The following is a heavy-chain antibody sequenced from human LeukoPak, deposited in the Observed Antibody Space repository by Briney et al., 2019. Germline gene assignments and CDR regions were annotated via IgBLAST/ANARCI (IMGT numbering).Heavy chain of an antibody. CDR3: ARGPGTLGLSP. V-gene: IGHV4-34*01. D-gene: IGHD1-7*01. CDR1: GGSFTNYY. Sequence: SETLSLTCNVSGGSFTNYYWSWIRQTPEKGLEWIGQINHSGDTSYNPSLRSRMTLSVDRSKNQFSLKVTSVTAADTGVCYCARGPGTLGLSPWGQGTLVTVSS. J-gene: IGHJ5*02. CDR2: INHSGDT.